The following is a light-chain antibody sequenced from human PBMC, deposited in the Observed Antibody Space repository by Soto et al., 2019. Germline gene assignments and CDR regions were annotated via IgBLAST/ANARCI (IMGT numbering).Light chain of an antibody. CDR2: LGS. CDR1: QSLLQRSGYHY. J-gene: IGKJ1*01. V-gene: IGKV2-28*01. CDR3: LHALQPPPA. Sequence: DIELTQSPLSLPVTPGEPASISCRSSQSLLQRSGYHYLDWYLQKPGQSPQLLIYLGSNRATGVPDRFSGSGSGTDFTLKISRVEAEDVGVYYCLHALQPPPAFGQGTKVEIK.